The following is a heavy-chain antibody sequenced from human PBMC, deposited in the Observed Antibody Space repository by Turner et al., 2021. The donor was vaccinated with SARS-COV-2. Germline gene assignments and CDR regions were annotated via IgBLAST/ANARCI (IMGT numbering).Heavy chain of an antibody. CDR1: GYTLIELS. CDR2: FDPEDGET. D-gene: IGHD6-19*01. J-gene: IGHJ6*02. Sequence: QVQLVQSGAEVMKPGASVKVSCKVSGYTLIELSMHWVRQAPGKGLEWMGGFDPEDGETIYAQKFQGRVTMTEDTSTDTAYMELSSLRSEDTAVYYCATGVAVAGTPSKYYYYYGMDVWGQGTTVTVSS. V-gene: IGHV1-24*01. CDR3: ATGVAVAGTPSKYYYYYGMDV.